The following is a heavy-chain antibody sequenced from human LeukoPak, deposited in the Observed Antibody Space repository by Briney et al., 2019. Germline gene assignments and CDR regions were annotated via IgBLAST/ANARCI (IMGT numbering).Heavy chain of an antibody. CDR3: AGGRNLEYYYDSSGYYSDY. Sequence: SETLSLTCAVSGGSISSGGYSWSWIRQPPGKGLEWIGYIYHSGSTYYNPSLKSRVTISVDRSKNQFSLKLSSVTAADTAVYYCAGGRNLEYYYDSSGYYSDYWGQGTLVTVSS. CDR2: IYHSGST. J-gene: IGHJ4*02. D-gene: IGHD3-22*01. CDR1: GGSISSGGYS. V-gene: IGHV4-30-2*01.